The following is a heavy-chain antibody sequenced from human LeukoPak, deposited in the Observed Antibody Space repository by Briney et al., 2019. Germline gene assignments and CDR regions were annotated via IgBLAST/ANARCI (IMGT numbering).Heavy chain of an antibody. V-gene: IGHV3-23*01. CDR2: ISGSGGST. D-gene: IGHD3-16*01. CDR1: GFTFSSYA. J-gene: IGHJ4*02. Sequence: PGGSLRLSCAASGFTFSSYAMSWVRQAPGKGLGWVSAISGSGGSTYYADSVKGRFTISRDNSKNTLYLQMNSLRAEDTAEYYCAKIQDWGRPSYFDYWGRGTLVTVSS. CDR3: AKIQDWGRPSYFDY.